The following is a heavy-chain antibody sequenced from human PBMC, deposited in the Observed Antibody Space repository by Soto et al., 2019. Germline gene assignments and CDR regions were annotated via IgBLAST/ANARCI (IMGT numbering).Heavy chain of an antibody. V-gene: IGHV1-18*01. D-gene: IGHD2-2*01. CDR2: INLYSDGT. J-gene: IGHJ5*02. CDR1: GYTFSNYG. CDR3: ARVVPGAEAWFGP. Sequence: QVQLVQSGGEVKRPGASVKVSCKTSGYTFSNYGITWVRQAPGQPLEWLGWINLYSDGTNYAQKFQGRVSMTNDTATTTAYMELRSLRSDDTAVYYCARVVPGAEAWFGPWGQGTRVTVSS.